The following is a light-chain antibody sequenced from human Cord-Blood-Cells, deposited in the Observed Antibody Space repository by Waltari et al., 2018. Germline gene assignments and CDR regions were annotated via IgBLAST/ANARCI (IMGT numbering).Light chain of an antibody. CDR1: QGISSY. CDR2: AAS. V-gene: IGKV1-9*01. J-gene: IGKJ3*01. CDR3: QQLNSYPPT. Sequence: IQLTQSPSSLSASVGDRVTITCRASQGISSYLAWYQQKPVTAPKLLIYAASTLQRGVPSRFSGSGSGTDFTLTISSLQPEDFATYYCQQLNSYPPTFGPGTKVDIK.